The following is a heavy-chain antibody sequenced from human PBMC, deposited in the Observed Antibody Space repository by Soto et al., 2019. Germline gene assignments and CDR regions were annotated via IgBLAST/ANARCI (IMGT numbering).Heavy chain of an antibody. CDR3: APIRPTVTTRDDAFDY. J-gene: IGHJ3*01. CDR2: IIPIFGTA. D-gene: IGHD4-17*01. Sequence: QVQLVQSGAEVKKPGSSVKVSCKASGGTFSSYAISWVRQAPGQGLEWMGGIIPIFGTANYAQKFQGRVTITADESTSTAYMELSSLRSEDTAVYYCAPIRPTVTTRDDAFDYWGQGTMVTVSS. V-gene: IGHV1-69*01. CDR1: GGTFSSYA.